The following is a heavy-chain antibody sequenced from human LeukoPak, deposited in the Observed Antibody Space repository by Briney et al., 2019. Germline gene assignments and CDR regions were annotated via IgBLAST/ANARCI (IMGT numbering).Heavy chain of an antibody. CDR2: INHSGST. CDR1: GGSFSGYY. CDR3: AKYSGARPPFY. J-gene: IGHJ4*02. Sequence: PSETLSLTCAVYGGSFSGYYWSWIRQPPGKGLEWIGEINHSGSTNYNPSLKSRVTISVDTSKNQFSLKLSSVTAADTAVYYCAKYSGARPPFYGGQEPLFTFPS. V-gene: IGHV4-34*01. D-gene: IGHD6-6*01.